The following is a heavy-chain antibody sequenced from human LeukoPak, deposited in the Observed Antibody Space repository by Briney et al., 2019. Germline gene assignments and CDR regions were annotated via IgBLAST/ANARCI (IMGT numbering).Heavy chain of an antibody. V-gene: IGHV3-66*01. J-gene: IGHJ4*02. CDR1: GFTVSSNY. CDR3: ASLPTVTTGGYYFDY. D-gene: IGHD4-17*01. CDR2: IYSGGST. Sequence: PGGSLRLSCAASGFTVSSNYMSCVRQAPGNGLEWVSVIYSGGSTYYADSVKGRFTISRDNSKNTLYLQMNSLRAEDTAVYYCASLPTVTTGGYYFDYWGQGTLVTVSS.